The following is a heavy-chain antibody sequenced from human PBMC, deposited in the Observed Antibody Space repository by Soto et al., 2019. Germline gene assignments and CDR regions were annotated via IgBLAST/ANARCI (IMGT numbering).Heavy chain of an antibody. Sequence: GGSLRLSCAASGFTFSSYWMSWVRQAPGKGLEWVANIKQDGSEKYYVDSVKGRFTISRDNAKNSLYLQMNSLRAEDTAVYYCARFYYDSSGYLPSPDYYYGMDVCGQWTTVTVSS. V-gene: IGHV3-7*04. D-gene: IGHD3-22*01. CDR3: ARFYYDSSGYLPSPDYYYGMDV. J-gene: IGHJ6*02. CDR1: GFTFSSYW. CDR2: IKQDGSEK.